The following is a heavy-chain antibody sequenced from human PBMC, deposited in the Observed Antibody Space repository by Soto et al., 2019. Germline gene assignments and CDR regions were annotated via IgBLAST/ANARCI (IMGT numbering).Heavy chain of an antibody. D-gene: IGHD2-15*01. CDR3: AKDSTLRGRGGMAV. J-gene: IGHJ6*02. CDR1: GFTFDDYA. V-gene: IGHV3-9*01. CDR2: ISWNSGSI. Sequence: EVQLVESGGGLVQPGRSLRLSCAASGFTFDDYAMHWVRQAPGKGLEWVSGISWNSGSIGYADSVKGRFTISRDNAKNYLYLHMNSLRAEDTSLYYCAKDSTLRGRGGMAVWGQGTTVTVSS.